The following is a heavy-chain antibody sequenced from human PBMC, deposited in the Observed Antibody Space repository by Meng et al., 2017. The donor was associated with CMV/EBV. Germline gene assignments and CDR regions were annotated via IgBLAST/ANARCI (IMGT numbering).Heavy chain of an antibody. Sequence: GESLKISCAASGFTFSSYAMHWVRQAPGKGLEWVAVISYDGSNKYYADSVKGRFTISRDNSKNTLYLQMNSLRAEDTAVYYCARDRRPNWFDPWGQGTLVTVSP. CDR2: ISYDGSNK. CDR3: ARDRRPNWFDP. CDR1: GFTFSSYA. V-gene: IGHV3-30*04. J-gene: IGHJ5*02.